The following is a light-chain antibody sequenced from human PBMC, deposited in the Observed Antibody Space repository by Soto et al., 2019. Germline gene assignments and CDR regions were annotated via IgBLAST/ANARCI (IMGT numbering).Light chain of an antibody. CDR2: EVN. V-gene: IGLV2-14*01. CDR3: SSFASAHAYV. CDR1: SSDVAFYSH. J-gene: IGLJ1*01. Sequence: QSALSPPASVSGSPGQSITISCTRTSSDVAFYSHVSWYQLHPGKAPKLLIYEVNDRPSGVSHRFSGSRSGNTASLTISGLQAVDEADYYCSSFASAHAYVFGTGTKVTVL.